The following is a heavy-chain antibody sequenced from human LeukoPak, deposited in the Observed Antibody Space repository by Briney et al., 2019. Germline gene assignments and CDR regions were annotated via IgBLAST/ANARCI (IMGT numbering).Heavy chain of an antibody. J-gene: IGHJ3*02. CDR2: IIPIFGTA. Sequence: SVKVSCKASGGTFSSYAISWVRQAPGQGLEWMGGIIPIFGTANYAQKFQGRVTITADESTSTAYTELSSLRSEDTAVYYCARDTLKNPDRPRNADAFDIWGQGTMVTVSS. CDR1: GGTFSSYA. V-gene: IGHV1-69*13. D-gene: IGHD1-14*01. CDR3: ARDTLKNPDRPRNADAFDI.